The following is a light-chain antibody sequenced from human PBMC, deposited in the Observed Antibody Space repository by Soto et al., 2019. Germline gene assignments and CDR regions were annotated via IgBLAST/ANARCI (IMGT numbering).Light chain of an antibody. CDR3: QSYDSSLSGYYV. CDR1: SSNIGAGYD. J-gene: IGLJ1*01. V-gene: IGLV1-40*01. Sequence: QSVLTQPPSVSGAPGQRVTISCTGSSSNIGAGYDVHWYQQLPGTAPKLLIYGNSNRPSGVPDRFSGSKSGTSASLAITGHQAEDEADYYCQSYDSSLSGYYVFGTGTKVTVL. CDR2: GNS.